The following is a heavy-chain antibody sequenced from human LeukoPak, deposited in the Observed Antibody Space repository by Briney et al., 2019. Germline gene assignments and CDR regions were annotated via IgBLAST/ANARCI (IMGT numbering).Heavy chain of an antibody. CDR2: IYYGEST. CDR1: GGSIISSSYY. V-gene: IGHV4-39*01. CDR3: ARRPFNSGFNYFKY. Sequence: SESLSLTCTVSGGSIISSSYYWGWIRQPPGKGLEWIGNIYYGESTVYSPSLKSRVTMSIVTSKNQFSLKLSSVTAADTAVYYCARRPFNSGFNYFKYWGQGTLVPVS. J-gene: IGHJ4*02. D-gene: IGHD6-19*01.